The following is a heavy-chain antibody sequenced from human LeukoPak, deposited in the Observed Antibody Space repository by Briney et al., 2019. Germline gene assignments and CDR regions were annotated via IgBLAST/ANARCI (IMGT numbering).Heavy chain of an antibody. J-gene: IGHJ4*02. V-gene: IGHV1-69*04. D-gene: IGHD2-2*02. CDR3: ASRLYCSSTSCYKSDFDY. CDR1: GGTFSSYA. Sequence: GASVKVSCKASGGTFSSYAISWVRQAPGQGLEWMGRIIPILGIANYAQKFQGRVTITADKSTSTAYMELSSLRSEDTAVYYCASRLYCSSTSCYKSDFDYWGQGTLVTVSS. CDR2: IIPILGIA.